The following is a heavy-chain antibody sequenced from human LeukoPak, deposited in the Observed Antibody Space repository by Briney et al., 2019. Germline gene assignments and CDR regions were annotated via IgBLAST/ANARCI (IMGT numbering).Heavy chain of an antibody. CDR2: INAGNGNT. CDR3: QRTAYDILTGEIHNWFDP. J-gene: IGHJ5*02. Sequence: GASVKVSCKASEYTFTSFAIHWVRQAPGQRLEWMGWINAGNGNTKYSQKFQGRVTISRDTSASTAYMELSSLRSEDTAVYFKQRTAYDILTGEIHNWFDPWGQGTLVTVSS. V-gene: IGHV1-3*01. CDR1: EYTFTSFA. D-gene: IGHD3-9*01.